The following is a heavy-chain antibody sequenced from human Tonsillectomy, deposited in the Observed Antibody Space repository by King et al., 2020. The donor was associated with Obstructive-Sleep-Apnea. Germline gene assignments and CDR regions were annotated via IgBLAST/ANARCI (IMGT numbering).Heavy chain of an antibody. CDR1: GYIFTNSW. V-gene: IGHV5-51*01. Sequence: VQLVQSGAELRKPGECLKISCVASGYIFTNSWSGWVRQMPGKGLEGVGFIYPGDADTRYRPSFEGQVTISADKSASTAYLQWNSLKASDSAMNYCARPNMGVVDFLYWGQGTLVTVSS. CDR3: ARPNMGVVDFLY. J-gene: IGHJ4*02. CDR2: IYPGDADT. D-gene: IGHD3-16*01.